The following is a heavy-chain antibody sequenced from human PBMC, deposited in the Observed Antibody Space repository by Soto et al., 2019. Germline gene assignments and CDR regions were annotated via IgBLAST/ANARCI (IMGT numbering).Heavy chain of an antibody. CDR2: IYPGDSDT. CDR3: AKGVEAAYYDGSSGYYGFDC. Sequence: GESLKISCKGSGYSFTSYWIGWVRQMPGKGLEWMGIIYPGDSDTRYSPSFQGQVTISADKSIRTAYLQMQSLRAEDTAVYYCAKGVEAAYYDGSSGYYGFDCWGQGTLVTVSS. J-gene: IGHJ4*02. V-gene: IGHV5-51*01. CDR1: GYSFTSYW. D-gene: IGHD3-22*01.